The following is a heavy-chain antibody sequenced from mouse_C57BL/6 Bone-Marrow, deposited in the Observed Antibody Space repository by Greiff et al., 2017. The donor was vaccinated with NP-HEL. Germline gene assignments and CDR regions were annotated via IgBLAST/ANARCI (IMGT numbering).Heavy chain of an antibody. CDR1: GYTFTDYN. V-gene: IGHV1-18*01. J-gene: IGHJ2*01. Sequence: EVKLMESGPELVKPGASVKIPCKASGYTFTDYNMDWVKQSHGKSLEWIGDINPNNGGTIYNQKFKGKATLTVDKSSSTAYMELRSLTSEDTAVYYCARDYGSRYGNYFDYWGQGTTLTVSS. CDR2: INPNNGGT. CDR3: ARDYGSRYGNYFDY. D-gene: IGHD1-1*01.